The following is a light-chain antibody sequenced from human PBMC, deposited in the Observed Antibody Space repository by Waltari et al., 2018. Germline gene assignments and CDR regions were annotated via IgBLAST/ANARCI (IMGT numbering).Light chain of an antibody. V-gene: IGLV3-21*02. J-gene: IGLJ1*01. CDR3: QVWEFGSDDYD. Sequence: SYVLTQPPSMSVAPGQTATITCEGNYITTQRVHWDQQKAGQAPVLVIYGDTDRPPGISGRYGGSNRGGTATQSISGGEPGAEVDYSCQVWEFGSDDYDFGPGTMVTVL. CDR1: YITTQR. CDR2: GDT.